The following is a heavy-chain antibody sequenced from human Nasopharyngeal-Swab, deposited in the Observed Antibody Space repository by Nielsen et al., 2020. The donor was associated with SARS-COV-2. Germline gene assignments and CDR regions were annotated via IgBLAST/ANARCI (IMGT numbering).Heavy chain of an antibody. J-gene: IGHJ4*02. CDR2: INAGKGNT. D-gene: IGHD6-19*01. CDR1: GYTLSNYA. CDR3: ARVPAVAASRIDY. Sequence: ASVKVSCKASGYTLSNYAMYWVRQAPGQRPEFMGWINAGKGNTIYSQRFQGRVRIPRDTSANTVYMELNRLRSEDTAVYYCARVPAVAASRIDYWGQGTLVTVSS. V-gene: IGHV1-3*01.